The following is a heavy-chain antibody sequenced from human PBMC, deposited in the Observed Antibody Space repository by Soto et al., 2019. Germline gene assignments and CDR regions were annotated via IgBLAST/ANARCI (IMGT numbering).Heavy chain of an antibody. Sequence: QVQLQESGPGLVRPSGTLSLTCAVSGDSINSNYCWTWVRQPPGKGLEWIAEIYYSGGTSYNPSLKSRVTIPMDKSKNQFSLHLTSVTAADTGMYYCARDTGWGLGYWGQGTLVTVSS. V-gene: IGHV4-4*02. CDR1: GDSINSNYC. J-gene: IGHJ4*02. CDR3: ARDTGWGLGY. CDR2: IYYSGGT. D-gene: IGHD6-19*01.